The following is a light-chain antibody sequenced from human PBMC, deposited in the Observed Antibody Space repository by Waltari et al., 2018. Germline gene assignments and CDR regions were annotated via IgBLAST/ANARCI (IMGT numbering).Light chain of an antibody. V-gene: IGKV2-30*02. CDR1: QSLVHSNGNTY. CDR2: QVS. J-gene: IGKJ1*01. Sequence: DVVMSQSPLSLSLTPGPPASISCRSSQSLVHSNGNTYLSWYQQKTGQPPRLLIYQVSNRDSGAPDRFSGSGAGTDFTLKISRVEAEDVGFYYCGQAKHLPPTFGQGTKVEIK. CDR3: GQAKHLPPT.